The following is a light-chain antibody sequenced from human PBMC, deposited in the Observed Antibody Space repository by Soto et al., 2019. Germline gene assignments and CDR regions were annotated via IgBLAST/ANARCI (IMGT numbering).Light chain of an antibody. CDR1: QSVSSSY. J-gene: IGKJ5*01. V-gene: IGKV3-20*01. CDR2: GAS. CDR3: QQYVSSPRIT. Sequence: EIVLTQSPGTLSLSPGERATLSCRASQSVSSSYLAWYQQKPGQAPRLLIYGASSRATGIPDRFSGSGSGTDFTLTISRLEPEDFAVYYCQQYVSSPRITLGQGTRLEIK.